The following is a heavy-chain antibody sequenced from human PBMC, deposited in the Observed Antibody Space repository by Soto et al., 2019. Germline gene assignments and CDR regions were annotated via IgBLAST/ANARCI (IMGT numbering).Heavy chain of an antibody. CDR1: GGSISSGGYF. CDR2: IFYSGTT. Sequence: QVQLQESGPGLVKPSQTLSLTCTVSGGSISSGGYFWSWIRQPPGKGLEWIGNIFYSGTTYYYPSLMSRLTISVDTSKNQFSLQLSSVTAADTAVYFCARGVLYWGQGPLVTVSS. J-gene: IGHJ4*02. V-gene: IGHV4-31*03. D-gene: IGHD1-1*01. CDR3: ARGVLY.